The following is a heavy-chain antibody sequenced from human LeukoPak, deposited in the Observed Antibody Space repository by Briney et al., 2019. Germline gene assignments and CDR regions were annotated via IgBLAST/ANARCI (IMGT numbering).Heavy chain of an antibody. V-gene: IGHV3-7*04. CDR1: GFTFSSYW. J-gene: IGHJ2*01. CDR3: ARGFGRP. D-gene: IGHD3-10*01. CDR2: IKQEGSEK. Sequence: GGSLGLSCAASGFTFSSYWMSWVRQAPGKGREWWANIKQEGSEKYYVDSVKGPFTISRDKAKNSLYLQMNSLRAEDTGVSSCARGFGRPWGRGTLVTVSS.